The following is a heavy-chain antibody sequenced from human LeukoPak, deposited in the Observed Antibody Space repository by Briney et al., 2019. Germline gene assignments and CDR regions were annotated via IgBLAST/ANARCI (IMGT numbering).Heavy chain of an antibody. CDR2: INHSGST. Sequence: SETLSLTCAVYGGSFSGYYWGWIRQPPGKGLEWIGEINHSGSTNYNPSLKSRVTISVDTSKNQFSLKLSSVTAADTAVYYCARDGPIGQYYYGMDVWGQGTTVTVSS. D-gene: IGHD4-17*01. CDR3: ARDGPIGQYYYGMDV. CDR1: GGSFSGYY. J-gene: IGHJ6*02. V-gene: IGHV4-34*01.